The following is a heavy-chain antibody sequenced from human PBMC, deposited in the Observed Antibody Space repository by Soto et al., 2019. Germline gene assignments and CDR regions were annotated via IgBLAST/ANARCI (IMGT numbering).Heavy chain of an antibody. J-gene: IGHJ4*02. CDR2: IIPIFGTA. Sequence: LVKVSCKASGGTFSSYTISWVRQAPGQGLEWMGGIIPIFGTANYAQKFQGRVTITRDTSASTAYMELSSLRSEDTAVYYCARGGYYYDSSGSPYFDYWGQGTLVTVSS. CDR3: ARGGYYYDSSGSPYFDY. CDR1: GGTFSSYT. D-gene: IGHD3-22*01. V-gene: IGHV1-69*05.